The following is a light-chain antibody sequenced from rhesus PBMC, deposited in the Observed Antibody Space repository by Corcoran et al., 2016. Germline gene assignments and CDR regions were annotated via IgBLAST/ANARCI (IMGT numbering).Light chain of an antibody. CDR1: QGISDY. V-gene: IGKV1-36*02. CDR2: AAS. Sequence: DIQMTQSPSSLSASVGDRVTITCRASQGISDYLHWYQKKLGKAPKSLSYAASRLESGVPSRFSGSGSGTELTLTISSLQPEVFAADYCLQGYSTPLTFGGGTKVELK. CDR3: LQGYSTPLT. J-gene: IGKJ4*01.